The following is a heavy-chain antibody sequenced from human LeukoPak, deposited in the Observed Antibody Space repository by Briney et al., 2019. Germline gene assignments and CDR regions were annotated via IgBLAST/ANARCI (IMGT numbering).Heavy chain of an antibody. CDR3: ARARYDFWSGSGFDP. Sequence: PSQTLSLTCTVSGGSISSGSYYWSWIRQPAGRGLEWIGRIYTSGSTNYNPSLKSRVTISVDTSKNQFSLKLSSVTAADTAVYYCARARYDFWSGSGFDPWGQGTLVTVSP. V-gene: IGHV4-61*02. CDR2: IYTSGST. D-gene: IGHD3-3*01. CDR1: GGSISSGSYY. J-gene: IGHJ5*02.